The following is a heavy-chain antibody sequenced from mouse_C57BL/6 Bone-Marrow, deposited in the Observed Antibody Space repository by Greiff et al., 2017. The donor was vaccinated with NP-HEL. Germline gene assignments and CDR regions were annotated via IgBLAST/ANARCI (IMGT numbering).Heavy chain of an antibody. D-gene: IGHD1-3*01. CDR3: ARWELLTYYFDY. Sequence: QVHVKQSGAELARPGASVKMSCKASGYTFTSYTMHWVKQRPGQGLEWIGYINPSSGYTKYNQKFKDKATLTADKSSSTAYMQLSSLTSEDSAVYYCARWELLTYYFDYWGQGTTLTVSS. J-gene: IGHJ2*01. CDR1: GYTFTSYT. CDR2: INPSSGYT. V-gene: IGHV1-4*01.